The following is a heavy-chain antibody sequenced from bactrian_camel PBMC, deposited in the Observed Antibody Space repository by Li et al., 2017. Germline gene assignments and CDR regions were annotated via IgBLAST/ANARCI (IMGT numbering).Heavy chain of an antibody. Sequence: VQLVESGGGLVQPGGSLRLSCTGSGFTFRSYYMSWVRQAPGKGLEWVSDISSGGDSTYYADSVKGRFTISRDNAKNTVYLQLNSLKTEDMAMYYCANTVFGSPYYWGQGTQVTVS. D-gene: IGHD3*01. CDR3: ANTVFGSPYY. CDR2: ISSGGDST. J-gene: IGHJ4*01. CDR1: GFTFRSYY. V-gene: IGHV3S40*01.